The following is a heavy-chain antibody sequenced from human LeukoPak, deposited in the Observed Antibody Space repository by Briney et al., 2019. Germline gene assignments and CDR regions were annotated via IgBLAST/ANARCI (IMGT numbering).Heavy chain of an antibody. J-gene: IGHJ3*02. CDR2: MNPNSGNT. D-gene: IGHD4-17*01. V-gene: IGHV1-8*01. Sequence: ASVKVSCKASGYTFTSYDINWVRQATGQGLEWMGWMNPNSGNTGYAQKFQGRVTMTRDTSTSTVYMELSSLRSEDTAVYYCARDGTVTTSVPDAFDIWGQGTMVTVSS. CDR3: ARDGTVTTSVPDAFDI. CDR1: GYTFTSYD.